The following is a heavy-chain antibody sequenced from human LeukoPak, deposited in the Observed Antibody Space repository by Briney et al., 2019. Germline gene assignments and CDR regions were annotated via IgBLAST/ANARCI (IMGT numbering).Heavy chain of an antibody. CDR1: GFTFDDYG. CDR3: ATDSVDLTMIVGLPAY. V-gene: IGHV3-20*04. Sequence: GGSLRLSCAASGFTFDDYGMSWVRQAPGKGLEWVSGINWNGGSTGYADSVKGRFTISRDNAKNSLYLQMNSLRAEDTALYYCATDSVDLTMIVGLPAYWGQGTLVTVSS. CDR2: INWNGGST. J-gene: IGHJ4*02. D-gene: IGHD3-22*01.